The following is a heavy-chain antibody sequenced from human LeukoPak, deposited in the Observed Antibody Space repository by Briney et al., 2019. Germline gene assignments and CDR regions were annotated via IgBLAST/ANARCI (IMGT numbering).Heavy chain of an antibody. CDR1: GGSISSSSYY. V-gene: IGHV4-39*01. CDR2: INHSGST. D-gene: IGHD6-19*01. J-gene: IGHJ6*03. Sequence: SETLSLTCTVSGGSISSSSYYWGWIRQPPGKGLEWIGEINHSGSTSYNPSLKSRVTISVDTSKNQFSLKLSSVTAADTAVYYCARQGLYSSGWYWGRSGYCYMDVWGKGTTVTISS. CDR3: ARQGLYSSGWYWGRSGYCYMDV.